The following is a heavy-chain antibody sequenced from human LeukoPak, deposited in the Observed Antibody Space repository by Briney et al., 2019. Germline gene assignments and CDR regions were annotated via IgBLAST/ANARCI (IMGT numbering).Heavy chain of an antibody. CDR3: ARSYSSGWYAVDY. D-gene: IGHD6-19*01. CDR2: ISSSSSYT. V-gene: IGHV3-11*03. CDR1: GFTFSDYY. J-gene: IGHJ4*02. Sequence: AGGSLRLSRVASGFTFSDYYMSWIRQAPGKGLEWVSYISSSSSYTNYADSVKGRFTISRDNAKNSLYLQMNSLRAEDTAVYYCARSYSSGWYAVDYWGQGTLVTVSS.